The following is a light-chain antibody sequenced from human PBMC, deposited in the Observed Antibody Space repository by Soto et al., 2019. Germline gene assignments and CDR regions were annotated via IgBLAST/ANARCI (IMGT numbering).Light chain of an antibody. V-gene: IGKV3-15*01. J-gene: IGKJ1*01. Sequence: EIVMTQSPATLSVSPGERATLSCRASQSVSGNLAWYQQKPGQAPRLLIYGASTRATGIPARFSGSGSGTEFTLTISSLECEDFAVYYYQEYNNWPPVTVGQGTKVEIK. CDR1: QSVSGN. CDR3: QEYNNWPPVT. CDR2: GAS.